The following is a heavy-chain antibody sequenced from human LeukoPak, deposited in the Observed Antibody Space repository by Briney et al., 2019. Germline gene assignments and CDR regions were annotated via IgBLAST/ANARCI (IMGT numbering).Heavy chain of an antibody. V-gene: IGHV1-46*03. CDR1: GYTFTSYP. J-gene: IGHJ1*01. D-gene: IGHD2-2*02. Sequence: ASVKVSCKASGYTFTSYPIHWVRQGPGQRPEWVGIIDASGESTTYAQKFQGRVTLNRDTSTSTVYMELSSLRSEDTAVYYCARGCGDSRCYIVQHWGQGTLVTVSS. CDR3: ARGCGDSRCYIVQH. CDR2: IDASGEST.